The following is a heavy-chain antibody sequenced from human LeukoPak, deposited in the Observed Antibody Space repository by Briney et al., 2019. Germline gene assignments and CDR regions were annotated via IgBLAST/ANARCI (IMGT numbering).Heavy chain of an antibody. CDR3: AKDTDSSGWRSVFDY. CDR1: GGTFSSYA. CDR2: IIPIFGTA. D-gene: IGHD6-19*01. Sequence: ASVKVSCKASGGTFSSYAISWVRQAPGQGLEWMGGIIPIFGTANYAQKFQGRVAITADESTSTAYMELSSLRSEDTAVYYCAKDTDSSGWRSVFDYWGQGTLVTVSS. J-gene: IGHJ4*02. V-gene: IGHV1-69*13.